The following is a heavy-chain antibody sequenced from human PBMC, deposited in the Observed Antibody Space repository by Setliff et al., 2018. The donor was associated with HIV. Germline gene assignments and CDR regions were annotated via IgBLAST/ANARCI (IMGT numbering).Heavy chain of an antibody. Sequence: PGGSLRLSCAASGFTFSSYWMHWVRQAPGEGLVWVSRINRDGSSTNYADSVKGRFTISRDNAKNTLYLQMNSLRAEDTAVYYCARVGAAAGGFGYWGQGTLVTVSS. CDR3: ARVGAAAGGFGY. D-gene: IGHD6-13*01. CDR1: GFTFSSYW. CDR2: INRDGSST. J-gene: IGHJ4*02. V-gene: IGHV3-74*01.